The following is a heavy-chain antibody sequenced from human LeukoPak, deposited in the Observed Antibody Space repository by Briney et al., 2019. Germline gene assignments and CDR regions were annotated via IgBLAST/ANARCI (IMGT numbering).Heavy chain of an antibody. CDR3: ARGSNWNWFDP. CDR1: GAPFNSGGSY. V-gene: IGHV4-31*03. D-gene: IGHD1-20*01. CDR2: IYYGGST. Sequence: SETLSLTCTVSGAPFNSGGSYWSWIRQHPARGLEWIGYIYYGGSTYFNPSLKSRVSISVDTSENQFSLKLTSVTAADTAVYYCARGSNWNWFDPWGQGTLVTVSS. J-gene: IGHJ5*02.